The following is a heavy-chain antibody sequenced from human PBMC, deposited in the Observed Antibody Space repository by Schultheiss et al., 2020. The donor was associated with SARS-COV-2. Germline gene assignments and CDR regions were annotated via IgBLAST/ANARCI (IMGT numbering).Heavy chain of an antibody. J-gene: IGHJ4*02. V-gene: IGHV3-33*06. CDR1: AFTFSIYD. D-gene: IGHD2-2*03. CDR2: VWSDGSNK. Sequence: GGSLRLSCVASAFTFSIYDMHWVRQAPGKGLEWVAGVWSDGSNKYYADSVKGRFTISRDNSKNTLDLQVNSLRAEDTAVYYCAKDGYCSSTSCYPVSYWGQGTLVTVSS. CDR3: AKDGYCSSTSCYPVSY.